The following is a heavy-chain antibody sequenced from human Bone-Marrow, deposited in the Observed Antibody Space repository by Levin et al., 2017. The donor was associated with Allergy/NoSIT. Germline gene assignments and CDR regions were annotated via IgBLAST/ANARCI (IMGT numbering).Heavy chain of an antibody. CDR3: AGGPRRSY. J-gene: IGHJ4*02. V-gene: IGHV3-53*01. CDR1: GFSVTRNY. D-gene: IGHD3-16*01. CDR2: IYSDGTI. Sequence: GGSLRLSCAASGFSVTRNYVRWVRQAPGKGLEWVSVIYSDGTIDYADSVKGRFTISRDNSKNTLSLQMNSLTADDTAVYYCAGGPRRSYWGQGTLVTVSS.